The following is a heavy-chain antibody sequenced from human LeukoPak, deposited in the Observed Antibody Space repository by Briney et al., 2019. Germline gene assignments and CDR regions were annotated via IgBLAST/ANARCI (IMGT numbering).Heavy chain of an antibody. D-gene: IGHD1-1*01. CDR1: GGSISSYY. CDR2: IYYSGST. J-gene: IGHJ4*02. V-gene: IGHV4-59*01. Sequence: PSETLSLTCTVSGGSISSYYWSWIRQPPGKRLEWIGYIYYSGSTNYNPSLKSRVTISVDTSKNQFSLKLSSVTAADTAVYYCARDHNWNDAGGFDYWGQGTLVTVSS. CDR3: ARDHNWNDAGGFDY.